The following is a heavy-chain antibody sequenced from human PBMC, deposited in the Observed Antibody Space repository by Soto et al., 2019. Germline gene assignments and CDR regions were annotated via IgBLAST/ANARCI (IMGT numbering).Heavy chain of an antibody. J-gene: IGHJ4*02. Sequence: GGSLRLSCAASGFTFIGSAMHWVRQTPGKGLEWVAVISYDGSDKYYADSVKGRFTISRDNSKNSLYLQMNSLRVEDTSVYYCAREYRLAVVAPGYWGQGILVTVSS. V-gene: IGHV3-30*04. CDR2: ISYDGSDK. CDR3: AREYRLAVVAPGY. D-gene: IGHD3-22*01. CDR1: GFTFIGSA.